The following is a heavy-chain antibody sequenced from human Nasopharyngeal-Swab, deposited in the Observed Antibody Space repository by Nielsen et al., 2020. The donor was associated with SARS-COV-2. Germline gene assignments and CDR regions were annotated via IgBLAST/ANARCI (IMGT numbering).Heavy chain of an antibody. CDR2: ISYDGSNK. J-gene: IGHJ4*02. V-gene: IGHV3-30-3*01. Sequence: VRQAPGKGLEWVAVISYDGSNKYYADSVKGRFTISRDNSKNTLYLQMNSLRAEDTAVYYCARVQGGYDSSGSLLLPFHFDYWGQGTLGTVSS. D-gene: IGHD3-22*01. CDR3: ARVQGGYDSSGSLLLPFHFDY.